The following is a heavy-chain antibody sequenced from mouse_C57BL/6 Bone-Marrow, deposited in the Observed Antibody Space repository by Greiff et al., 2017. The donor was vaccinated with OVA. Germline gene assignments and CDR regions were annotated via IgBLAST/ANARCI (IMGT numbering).Heavy chain of an antibody. J-gene: IGHJ3*01. CDR1: GYTFTDYY. V-gene: IGHV1-26*01. D-gene: IGHD2-2*01. CDR2: INPNNGGT. CDR3: ARWGYTKAY. Sequence: EVQLQQSGPELVKPGASVKISCKASGYTFTDYYMNWVKQSHGKSLEWIGDINPNNGGTSYNQKFKGKATLTVDKSSSTAYMELRSLTSEDSAVYYCARWGYTKAYWGQGTLVTVSA.